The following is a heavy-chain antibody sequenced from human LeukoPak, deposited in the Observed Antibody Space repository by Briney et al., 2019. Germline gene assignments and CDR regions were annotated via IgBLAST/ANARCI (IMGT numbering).Heavy chain of an antibody. D-gene: IGHD2-15*01. J-gene: IGHJ5*02. CDR2: LNPSTGDT. V-gene: IGHV1-2*02. CDR1: GYNFAHYH. Sequence: ASVKVSCKASGYNFAHYHTHWVRQAPGQGLEWMGSLNPSTGDTLLAQKFQGRVTMTRDTSITVGYMELSSLTFDDTGVYYCARDPDSGPDLWGQGTLVTVAS. CDR3: ARDPDSGPDL.